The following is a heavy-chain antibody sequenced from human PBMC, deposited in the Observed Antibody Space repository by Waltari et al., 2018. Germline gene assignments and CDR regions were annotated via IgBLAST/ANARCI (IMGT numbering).Heavy chain of an antibody. V-gene: IGHV1-24*01. CDR2: FDPEDGET. Sequence: QVQLVQSGAEVKKPGASVKVSCKVSGYTLTELSMHWVRQAPGKGLEWMGGFDPEDGETIYAQKFQCRVTMTEDTSTDTAYMELSSLRSEDTAVYYCATGGYSSSVGWATYGMDVWGQGTTVTVSS. CDR3: ATGGYSSSVGWATYGMDV. CDR1: GYTLTELS. D-gene: IGHD6-6*01. J-gene: IGHJ6*02.